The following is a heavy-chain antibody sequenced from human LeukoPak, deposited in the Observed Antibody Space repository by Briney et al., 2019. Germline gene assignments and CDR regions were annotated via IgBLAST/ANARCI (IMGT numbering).Heavy chain of an antibody. V-gene: IGHV3-23*01. CDR3: AKDSDYDFWSGYYAVFDY. CDR2: ISGSGGST. D-gene: IGHD3-3*01. J-gene: IGHJ4*02. Sequence: GGCLRLSCAASGFTFSSYAMSWVRQAPGKGLEWVSAISGSGGSTYYADSVKGRFTISRDNSKNTLYLQMNSLRAEDTAVYYCAKDSDYDFWSGYYAVFDYWGQGTLVTVSS. CDR1: GFTFSSYA.